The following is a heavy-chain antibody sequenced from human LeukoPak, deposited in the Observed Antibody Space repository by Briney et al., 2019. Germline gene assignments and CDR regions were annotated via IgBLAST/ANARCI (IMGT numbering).Heavy chain of an antibody. V-gene: IGHV3-33*01. CDR1: GFTFSSYG. CDR2: IWYDGSNK. J-gene: IGHJ4*02. Sequence: GGSLRLSCAASGFTFSSYGMHWVRQAPGKGPEWVAVIWYDGSNKYYADSVKGRFTISRDNSKNTLYLQMNSLRAEDTAVYYYAREGEYSSSWLDYWGQGTLVTVSS. D-gene: IGHD6-13*01. CDR3: AREGEYSSSWLDY.